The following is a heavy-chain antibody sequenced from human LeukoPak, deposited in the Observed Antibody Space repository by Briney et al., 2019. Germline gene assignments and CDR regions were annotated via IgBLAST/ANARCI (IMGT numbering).Heavy chain of an antibody. CDR3: ARYEAAGTPVGY. D-gene: IGHD6-13*01. V-gene: IGHV1-46*01. CDR1: GYTLSNYY. J-gene: IGHJ4*02. CDR2: INTSGGST. Sequence: ASVKVSCKASGYTLSNYYMHWVRQAPGQGLEWMGIINTSGGSTSYAQKFQGRVTMTTDTSTSTAYMELRSLRSDDTAVYYCARYEAAGTPVGYWGQGTLVTVSS.